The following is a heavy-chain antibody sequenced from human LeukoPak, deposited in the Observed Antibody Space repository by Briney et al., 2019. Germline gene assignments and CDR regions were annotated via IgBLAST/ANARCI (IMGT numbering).Heavy chain of an antibody. CDR1: GFTFSSYD. Sequence: GGSLRLSCAASGFTFSSYDMHWVRQATGKGLEWVSAIGTAGDTYYPGSVKGRFTISRENAKNSLYLQMNSLRAGDTAVYYCARDLKGHGAFDIWGQGTMVTVSS. J-gene: IGHJ3*02. V-gene: IGHV3-13*01. CDR3: ARDLKGHGAFDI. CDR2: IGTAGDT.